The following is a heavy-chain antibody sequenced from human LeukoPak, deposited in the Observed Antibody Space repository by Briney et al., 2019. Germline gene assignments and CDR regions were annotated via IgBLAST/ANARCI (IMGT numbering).Heavy chain of an antibody. J-gene: IGHJ3*02. Sequence: GGSLRLSCAASGFTFSSYEMNWVRQAPGKGLEWVSYISSSGSTIYYADPVKGRFTTSRDNAKNSLYLQMNSLRAEDTAVYYCARVPERYDAFDIWGQGTMVTVSS. CDR2: ISSSGSTI. CDR1: GFTFSSYE. V-gene: IGHV3-48*03. CDR3: ARVPERYDAFDI. D-gene: IGHD1-14*01.